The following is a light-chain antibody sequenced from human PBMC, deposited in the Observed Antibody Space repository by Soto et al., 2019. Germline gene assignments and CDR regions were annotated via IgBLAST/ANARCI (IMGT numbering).Light chain of an antibody. CDR1: QTVSSY. CDR3: QQRYNRPPYT. CDR2: DSS. Sequence: EIVLTQSPATLSLSPGERATLSCRASQTVSSYVAWYQQRHGQAPRLVIYDSSNRAPGVPARFSGSGSGTQFTLTIRSLEPEDSAVYYCQQRYNRPPYTFGQGTKLEIK. V-gene: IGKV3-11*01. J-gene: IGKJ2*01.